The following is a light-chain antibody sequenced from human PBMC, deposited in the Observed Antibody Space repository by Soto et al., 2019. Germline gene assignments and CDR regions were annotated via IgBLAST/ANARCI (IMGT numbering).Light chain of an antibody. CDR1: QSDSTS. V-gene: IGKV3-15*01. CDR3: QQYNNWPQT. CDR2: GAS. Sequence: EIVMTQSPSTLTVSPGERATLTCRASQSDSTSLAWYQQKPGQAPRLLIYGASTRATGIPARFSASGSGTEFTLTISSLQSEDFAVYYCQQYNNWPQTFGQGTKVDIK. J-gene: IGKJ1*01.